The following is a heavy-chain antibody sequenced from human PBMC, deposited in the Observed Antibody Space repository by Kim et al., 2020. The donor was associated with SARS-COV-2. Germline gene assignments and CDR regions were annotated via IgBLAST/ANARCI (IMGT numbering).Heavy chain of an antibody. V-gene: IGHV3-15*01. CDR3: TTEEYSHVLLWFGEPDNWFDP. Sequence: GGSLRLSCAASGFTFSNAWMSWVRQAPGKGLEWVGRIKSKTDGGTTDYAAPVKGRFTISRDDSKNTLYLQMNSLKTEDTAVYYCTTEEYSHVLLWFGEPDNWFDPWGQGTLVTVSS. J-gene: IGHJ5*02. D-gene: IGHD3-10*01. CDR2: IKSKTDGGTT. CDR1: GFTFSNAW.